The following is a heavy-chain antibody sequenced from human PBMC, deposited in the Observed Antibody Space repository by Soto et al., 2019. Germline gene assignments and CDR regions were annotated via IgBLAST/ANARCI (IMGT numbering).Heavy chain of an antibody. Sequence: EVQLVESGGGLVQPGRSLRLSCAASGFTFDDFAMHWVRQAPGKGLEWVSGINWNSGDIIYADSVKGRFTISRDNAKNSLYLQMNSLRAEDTALYYCAKDYAGYYYYIDVWGKGTTVTVSS. CDR1: GFTFDDFA. CDR3: AKDYAGYYYYIDV. V-gene: IGHV3-9*01. J-gene: IGHJ6*03. CDR2: INWNSGDI.